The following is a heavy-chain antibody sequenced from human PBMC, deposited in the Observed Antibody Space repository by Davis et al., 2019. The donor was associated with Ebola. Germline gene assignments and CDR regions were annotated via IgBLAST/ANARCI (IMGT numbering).Heavy chain of an antibody. J-gene: IGHJ4*02. V-gene: IGHV5-51*01. CDR2: IYPGDSDT. Sequence: GESLKISCKGSGYTFTSYWIAWVRQMPGKGLEWMGIIYPGDSDTRYSPSFLGQVIISADKSINTAYLQWSGLKASDSATYFCARSYGSGSYYPLYFDDWGQGTLVTVSS. CDR1: GYTFTSYW. CDR3: ARSYGSGSYYPLYFDD. D-gene: IGHD3-10*01.